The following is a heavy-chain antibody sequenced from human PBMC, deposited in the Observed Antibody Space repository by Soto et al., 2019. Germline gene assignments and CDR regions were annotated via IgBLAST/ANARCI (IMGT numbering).Heavy chain of an antibody. CDR1: GFTVSSNY. J-gene: IGHJ4*02. D-gene: IGHD3-22*01. Sequence: GGSLRLSXAASGFTVSSNYMSWVRQAPGKGLEWVSVIYSGGSTYYADSVKGRFTISRDNSKNTLYLQMNSLRAEDTAVYYCARASYSSDYYDSSGYYGYYFDYWGQGTLVTVSS. V-gene: IGHV3-53*01. CDR3: ARASYSSDYYDSSGYYGYYFDY. CDR2: IYSGGST.